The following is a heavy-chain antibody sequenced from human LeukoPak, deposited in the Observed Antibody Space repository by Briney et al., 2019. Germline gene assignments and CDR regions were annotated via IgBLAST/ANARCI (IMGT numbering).Heavy chain of an antibody. CDR3: ERDTIGMIVVAFDY. J-gene: IGHJ4*02. V-gene: IGHV1-2*02. CDR2: LHPNSGHK. D-gene: IGHD3-22*01. Sequence: ASVKVSCKASGYTFTDSYIHWVRQAPGQGLEWMGWLHPNSGHKNYAQKFQGRVTMTRDTSISRAYMELSRLRSDDTAMYYCERDTIGMIVVAFDYWGQGTLVTVSS. CDR1: GYTFTDSY.